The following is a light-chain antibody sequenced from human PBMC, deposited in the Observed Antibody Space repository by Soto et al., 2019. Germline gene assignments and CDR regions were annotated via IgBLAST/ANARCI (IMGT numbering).Light chain of an antibody. CDR3: AAWDYSLSAYV. Sequence: QSVLTQPPSASGTPEQRVTISCSGSSSNIGGSSVSWYQHLPGTAPKLLIYTNSRRPSGVPDRFSGSKSGTSASLPISGPQSEDEAYYYCAAWDYSLSAYVFGTGTKLTVL. CDR1: SSNIGGSS. J-gene: IGLJ1*01. V-gene: IGLV1-44*01. CDR2: TNS.